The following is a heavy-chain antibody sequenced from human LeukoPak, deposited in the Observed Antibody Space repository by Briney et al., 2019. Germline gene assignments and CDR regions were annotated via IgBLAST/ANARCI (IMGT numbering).Heavy chain of an antibody. D-gene: IGHD2-21*02. CDR3: ARRRGDARMNWSDP. J-gene: IGHJ5*02. Sequence: SETLSLTCTVSGGSISDYHWTWIRQPPGKGLEWIGSLYYNGNTYFNPSLASRATITVDTSNNQFSLKLNSVTAADTAVYYCARRRGDARMNWSDPWGQGILVTVSS. V-gene: IGHV4-59*05. CDR2: LYYNGNT. CDR1: GGSISDYH.